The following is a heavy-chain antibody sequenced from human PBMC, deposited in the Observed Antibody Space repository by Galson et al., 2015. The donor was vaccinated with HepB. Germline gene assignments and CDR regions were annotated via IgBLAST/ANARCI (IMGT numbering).Heavy chain of an antibody. V-gene: IGHV3-7*03. J-gene: IGHJ6*02. CDR3: FIVVVPAFTANYYGMDV. CDR1: GFTFSSYW. D-gene: IGHD2-2*01. CDR2: IKQDGSEK. Sequence: SLRLSCAASGFTFSSYWMSWVRQAPGKGLEWVANIKQDGSEKYYVDSVKGRFTISRDNAKNSLYLQMNSLRAEDTAVYYWFIVVVPAFTANYYGMDVWGQGTTVTVSS.